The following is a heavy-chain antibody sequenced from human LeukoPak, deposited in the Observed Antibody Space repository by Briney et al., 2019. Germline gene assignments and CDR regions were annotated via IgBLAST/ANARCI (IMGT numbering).Heavy chain of an antibody. D-gene: IGHD5-18*01. CDR1: GYTFTSYA. J-gene: IGHJ3*02. V-gene: IGHV1-18*01. Sequence: ASVKVSCKASGYTFTSYAFSWVRQAPGQGLEWMGWINTNNGNTNYVQRLQGRVTMTTDTSTSTAYMELRSLRSDDTAVYYCAREPTYGYGPPDDAFDIWGQGTMVTVSS. CDR3: AREPTYGYGPPDDAFDI. CDR2: INTNNGNT.